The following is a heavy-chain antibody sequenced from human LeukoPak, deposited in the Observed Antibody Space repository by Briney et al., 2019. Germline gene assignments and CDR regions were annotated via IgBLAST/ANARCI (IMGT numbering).Heavy chain of an antibody. CDR3: AKDLGYCSSASCYGFDY. D-gene: IGHD2-2*01. V-gene: IGHV3-43*01. CDR2: ISWDGGST. CDR1: GFTFDDYT. J-gene: IGHJ4*02. Sequence: PGGSLRLSCAASGFTFDDYTMHWVRQAPGKGLEWVSLISWDGGSTYYADSVKGRFTIPRDNSKNSLYLQMNSLRTEDTALYYCAKDLGYCSSASCYGFDYWGQGTLVTVSS.